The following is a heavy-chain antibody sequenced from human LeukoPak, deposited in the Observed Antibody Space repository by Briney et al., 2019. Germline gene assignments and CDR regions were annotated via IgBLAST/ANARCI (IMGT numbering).Heavy chain of an antibody. D-gene: IGHD1-14*01. V-gene: IGHV3-53*01. J-gene: IGHJ3*02. CDR2: IYSGGST. Sequence: ETLSLTCAVSGDSISSAYWWSWVRQAPGKGLEWVSVIYSGGSTYYADSVKGRFTISRDNSKNTLYLQMNSLRAEDTAVYYCARDAYNNDAFDIWGQGTMVTVSS. CDR1: GDSISSAY. CDR3: ARDAYNNDAFDI.